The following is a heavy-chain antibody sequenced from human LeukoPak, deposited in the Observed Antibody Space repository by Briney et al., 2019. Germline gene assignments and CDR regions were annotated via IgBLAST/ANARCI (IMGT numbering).Heavy chain of an antibody. CDR3: ARATVTYDFWSGYPSYFDS. D-gene: IGHD3-3*01. CDR1: GGSISSYY. CDR2: VFHTGNT. Sequence: SSETLSLTCTVSGGSISSYYWIWIRQPPGKGLEWIGNVFHTGNTNYSPSFRSRVTISLDTSKNQFSLSLRSVTAADTAVYYCARATVTYDFWSGYPSYFDSWGQGTLVTVSS. V-gene: IGHV4-59*01. J-gene: IGHJ4*02.